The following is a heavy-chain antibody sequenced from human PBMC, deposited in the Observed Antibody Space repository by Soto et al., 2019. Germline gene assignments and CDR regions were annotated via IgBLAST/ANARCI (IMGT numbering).Heavy chain of an antibody. D-gene: IGHD3-3*01. V-gene: IGHV4-59*01. Sequence: SETLSLTCTVSGGSISSYYWSWIRQPPGKGLEWIGYIYYSGSTNYNPSLKSRVTISVDTSKNQFSLKLSSVTAADTAVYYCARDPILDYDFWSGYLPPAWYFDLWGRGTLVTVSS. J-gene: IGHJ2*01. CDR2: IYYSGST. CDR1: GGSISSYY. CDR3: ARDPILDYDFWSGYLPPAWYFDL.